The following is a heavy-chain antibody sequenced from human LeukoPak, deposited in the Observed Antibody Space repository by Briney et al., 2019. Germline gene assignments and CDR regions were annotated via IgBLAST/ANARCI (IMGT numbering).Heavy chain of an antibody. V-gene: IGHV3-11*06. Sequence: GGSLRLSCAASGFTFSDYYMSWIRQAPGKGLEWVSYISSSSSYTNYADSVKGRFTISRDNAKNPLYLQMNSLRAEDTAVYYCARDGLRYFDGDFDYWGQGTLVTVSS. CDR3: ARDGLRYFDGDFDY. J-gene: IGHJ4*02. D-gene: IGHD3-9*01. CDR2: ISSSSSYT. CDR1: GFTFSDYY.